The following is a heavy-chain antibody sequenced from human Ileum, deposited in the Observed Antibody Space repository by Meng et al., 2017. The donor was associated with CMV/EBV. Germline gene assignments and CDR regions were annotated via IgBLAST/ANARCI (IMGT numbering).Heavy chain of an antibody. CDR1: GESFSGYF. D-gene: IGHD1-26*01. CDR2: INHSGST. CDR3: ARHQWGSGSSCFES. Sequence: SETLSLTCAVYGESFSGYFWTWIRQSPGKGLEWIGEINHSGSTGYNPSLKSRVTISVDTSKNQFSLKMFSVTAADTGVYYCARHQWGSGSSCFESWGQGTQVTGAS. J-gene: IGHJ4*02. V-gene: IGHV4-34*01.